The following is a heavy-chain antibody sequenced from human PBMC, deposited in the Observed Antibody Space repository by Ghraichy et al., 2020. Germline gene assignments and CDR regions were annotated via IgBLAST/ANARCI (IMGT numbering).Heavy chain of an antibody. J-gene: IGHJ6*03. CDR2: IKVDGIEK. D-gene: IGHD6-19*01. Sequence: GGSLGLSCEVSGFSSRSYWMSWVRQAPGKGLEWVAKIKVDGIEKYYVDSVKGRFTISRDNAKNSLFLQMNSLRADDTAVYYCARESVAGGTYYYYYMDLWGKGTTVTVSS. CDR3: ARESVAGGTYYYYYMDL. V-gene: IGHV3-7*01. CDR1: GFSSRSYW.